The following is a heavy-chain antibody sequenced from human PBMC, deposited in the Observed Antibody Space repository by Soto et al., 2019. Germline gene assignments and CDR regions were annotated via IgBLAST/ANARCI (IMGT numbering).Heavy chain of an antibody. D-gene: IGHD3-22*01. J-gene: IGHJ4*02. CDR2: ISSSGSTI. CDR3: AALVARGSDSSGYPGDY. Sequence: QVQLVESGGGLVKPGGSLRLSCAASGFTFSDYYMSWIRQAPGKGLEWVSYISSSGSTIYYADSVKGRFTVSRDNAKNSLYLQMNSLRAEDTAVYYCAALVARGSDSSGYPGDYWGQGTLVTVSS. CDR1: GFTFSDYY. V-gene: IGHV3-11*01.